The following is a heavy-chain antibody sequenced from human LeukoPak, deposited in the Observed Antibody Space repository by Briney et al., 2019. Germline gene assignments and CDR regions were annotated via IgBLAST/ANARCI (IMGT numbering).Heavy chain of an antibody. CDR2: ISGSGGST. D-gene: IGHD2-2*01. V-gene: IGHV3-23*01. CDR3: AKVGPYCSSTSCYVYYYYYMDV. J-gene: IGHJ6*03. Sequence: PGGSLRLSCAASGFTFSSYWMSWVRQAPGKGLEWVSSISGSGGSTYYADSVKSRFTISRGNSKNTLYLQMNSLRAEDTAVYYCAKVGPYCSSTSCYVYYYYYMDVWGKGTTVTISS. CDR1: GFTFSSYW.